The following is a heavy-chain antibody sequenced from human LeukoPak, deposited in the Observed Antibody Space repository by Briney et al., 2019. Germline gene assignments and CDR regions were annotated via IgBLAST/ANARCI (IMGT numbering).Heavy chain of an antibody. CDR2: ISDSGSTI. CDR1: EFVFSDYY. CDR3: AREMEGDYGSGTFFDL. Sequence: GGSLRLSCAASEFVFSDYYMSWIRQAPGKGLEWVSYISDSGSTIYYADSVKGRFTISRDNVKNSLYLQMNGLRAEDTAVYYCAREMEGDYGSGTFFDLWGQGNMVTVSS. D-gene: IGHD3-10*01. V-gene: IGHV3-11*01. J-gene: IGHJ4*02.